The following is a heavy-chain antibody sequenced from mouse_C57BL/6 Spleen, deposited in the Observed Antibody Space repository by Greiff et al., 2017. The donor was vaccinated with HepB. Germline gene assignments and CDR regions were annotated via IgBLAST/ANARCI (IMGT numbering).Heavy chain of an antibody. CDR2: ISDGGSYT. CDR3: ASYDYDGCWFAY. D-gene: IGHD2-4*01. Sequence: EVQGVESGGGLVKPGGSLKLSCAASGFTFSSYAMSWVRQTPEKRLEWVATISDGGSYTYYPDNVKGRFTISRDNAKNNLYLQMSHLKSEDTAMYYCASYDYDGCWFAYWGQGTLVTVSA. V-gene: IGHV5-4*01. J-gene: IGHJ3*01. CDR1: GFTFSSYA.